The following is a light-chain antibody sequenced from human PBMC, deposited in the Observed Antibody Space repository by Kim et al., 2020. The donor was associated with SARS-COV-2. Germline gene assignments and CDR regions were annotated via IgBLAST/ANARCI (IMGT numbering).Light chain of an antibody. CDR1: GRFAGND. Sequence: EATGKALTISGGGRFAGNDVHGYQLRPGSAPTNVIYDGNQRPAGVPDRFSGSIDVSSNSAYLTISGLNTENEADYYCQSSAATGVIFGGGTQLTVL. CDR2: DGN. J-gene: IGLJ2*01. V-gene: IGLV6-57*02. CDR3: QSSAATGVI.